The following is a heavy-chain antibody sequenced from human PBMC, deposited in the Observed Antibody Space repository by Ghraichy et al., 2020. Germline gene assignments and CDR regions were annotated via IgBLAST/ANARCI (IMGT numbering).Heavy chain of an antibody. CDR2: INAGNGNT. CDR1: GYTFTSYA. V-gene: IGHV1-3*01. CDR3: ARGGGGRGRGYYYGMDV. Sequence: VKDSCKASGYTFTSYAMHWVRQAPGQRLEWMGWINAGNGNTKYSQKFQGRVTITRDTSASTAYMELSSLRSEDTAVYYCARGGGGRGRGYYYGMDVWGQGTTVTVSS. J-gene: IGHJ6*02. D-gene: IGHD4-23*01.